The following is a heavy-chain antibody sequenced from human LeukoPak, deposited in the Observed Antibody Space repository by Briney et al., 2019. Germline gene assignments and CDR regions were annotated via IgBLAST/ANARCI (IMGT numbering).Heavy chain of an antibody. Sequence: SETLSLTCAVYGGSFSGYYWSWIRQPPGKGLEWIGEINHSGSTNYNPSLKSRVTISVDKSKNQFSLKLSSVTAADTAVYYCASSRGYNNGYRALELPPSPVDWGQGTLVTVSS. CDR3: ASSRGYNNGYRALELPPSPVD. CDR1: GGSFSGYY. D-gene: IGHD5-18*01. CDR2: INHSGST. J-gene: IGHJ4*02. V-gene: IGHV4-34*01.